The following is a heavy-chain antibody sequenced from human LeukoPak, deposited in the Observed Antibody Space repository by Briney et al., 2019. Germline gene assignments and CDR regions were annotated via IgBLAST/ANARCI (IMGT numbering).Heavy chain of an antibody. CDR2: ISGRGGST. CDR3: AKDMAVTTIVRVDY. V-gene: IGHV3-23*01. CDR1: GFTFSSSA. Sequence: GGSLRLSCAASGFTFSSSAMNWVRQAPGKGLGWVSVISGRGGSTYYAASVKGRFTISRDNSKNTLYLQLNSLRAEDTAVYYCAKDMAVTTIVRVDYWGQGTLVTVSS. J-gene: IGHJ4*02. D-gene: IGHD4-17*01.